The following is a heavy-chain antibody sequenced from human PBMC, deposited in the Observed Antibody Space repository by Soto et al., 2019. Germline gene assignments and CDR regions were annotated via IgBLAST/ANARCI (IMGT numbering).Heavy chain of an antibody. CDR3: ARDGGYSGYDY. CDR1: GFTFSSYD. V-gene: IGHV3-13*01. D-gene: IGHD5-12*01. Sequence: GGSLRLSCAASGFTFSSYDMHWVRQATGKGLEWVSAIGTAGDTYYPGSVKGRFTISRENAKNSLYLQMNSLRAGDTAVYYCARDGGYSGYDYWGQGTLVTVSS. CDR2: IGTAGDT. J-gene: IGHJ4*02.